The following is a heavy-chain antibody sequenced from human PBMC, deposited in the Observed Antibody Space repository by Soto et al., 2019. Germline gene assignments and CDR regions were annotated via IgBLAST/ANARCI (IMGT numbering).Heavy chain of an antibody. V-gene: IGHV1-2*02. CDR3: ARSFDYYDRRDF. D-gene: IGHD3-22*01. CDR2: GNPNSGGT. J-gene: IGHJ4*02. CDR1: GNTFTGSL. Sequence: GSAVKGSSEGCGNTFTGSLMHLGRPAPGQEAEGVGWGNPNSGGTNYAQKFQGRGTMTRDTSISTAYMELSRLRSDDTAVYYCARSFDYYDRRDFWAQGTLVTVSS.